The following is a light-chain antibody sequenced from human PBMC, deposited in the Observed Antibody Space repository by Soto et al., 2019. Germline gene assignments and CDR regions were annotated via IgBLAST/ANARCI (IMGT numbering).Light chain of an antibody. Sequence: QSALTQPRSVSGSPGQSVTISCTGTSSDIGAYNYVSWFQQHPGKAPKLMMSDGSKRPSGVPDRFSGSKSGTTASLTISGLQGEDEADYYCCSYAGSYTLLFGGGTKVTVL. CDR2: DGS. J-gene: IGLJ2*01. V-gene: IGLV2-11*01. CDR1: SSDIGAYNY. CDR3: CSYAGSYTLL.